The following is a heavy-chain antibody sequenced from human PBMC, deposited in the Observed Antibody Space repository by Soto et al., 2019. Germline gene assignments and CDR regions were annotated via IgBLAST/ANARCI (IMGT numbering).Heavy chain of an antibody. CDR3: ARSVDGSAYYPHWGSYYFAY. CDR2: IYSGGST. J-gene: IGHJ4*02. V-gene: IGHV3-53*01. D-gene: IGHD3-22*01. CDR1: GFTVSSHY. Sequence: EVQLVESGGGLIQPGGSLRLSCAASGFTVSSHYMSWVRQAPGKGLEWVSVIYSGGSTYYADSVKGRFTISRDNSKNTLYLQMNSLRAEDTAVYYCARSVDGSAYYPHWGSYYFAYWGQGSLVTVSS.